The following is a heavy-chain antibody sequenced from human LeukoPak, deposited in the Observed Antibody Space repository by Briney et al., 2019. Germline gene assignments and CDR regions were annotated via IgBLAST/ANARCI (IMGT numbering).Heavy chain of an antibody. D-gene: IGHD1-26*01. CDR3: ARAGGSYRLDD. CDR2: INQDGSEK. V-gene: IGHV3-7*01. Sequence: PGGSLRLSCAASGFTFSSYWMSWVRQAPGKGPEWVANINQDGSEKYYVDSVKGRFTISRDNAKNSLYLQMNGLRAEDTEVYYCARAGGSYRLDDWGQGTLVTVSS. J-gene: IGHJ4*02. CDR1: GFTFSSYW.